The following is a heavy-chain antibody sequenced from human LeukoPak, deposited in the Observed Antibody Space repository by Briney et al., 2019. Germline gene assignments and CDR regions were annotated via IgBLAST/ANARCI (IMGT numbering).Heavy chain of an antibody. Sequence: ASVKVSCKASGYTFTGYYMHWVRQAPGQGLEWMGWINPNSGGTNYAQKFQGRVTMTRDTSISTAYTELSRLRSDDTAVYYCARDRGPELELPSYYYYMDVWGKGTTVTVSS. CDR1: GYTFTGYY. V-gene: IGHV1-2*02. J-gene: IGHJ6*03. CDR2: INPNSGGT. CDR3: ARDRGPELELPSYYYYMDV. D-gene: IGHD1-7*01.